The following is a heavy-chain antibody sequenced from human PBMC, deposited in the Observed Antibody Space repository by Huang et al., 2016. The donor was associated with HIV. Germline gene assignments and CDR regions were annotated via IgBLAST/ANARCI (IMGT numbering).Heavy chain of an antibody. CDR2: LSTGGSD. D-gene: IGHD3-3*01. V-gene: IGHV4-61*09. Sequence: QVQLQESGPGLVKPSETLSLTCTVSGGSISTGNYDGSWIRQPAGKGLEWVGHLSTGGSDNYNPSLKSRVTISLDTSKTQFSLKLSSVTAADSAVYYCARVESGYYDAFDIWGPGTTVTVSS. CDR1: GGSISTGNYD. J-gene: IGHJ3*02. CDR3: ARVESGYYDAFDI.